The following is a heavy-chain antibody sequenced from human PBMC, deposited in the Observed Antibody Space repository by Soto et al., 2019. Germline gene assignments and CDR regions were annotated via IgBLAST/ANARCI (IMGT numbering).Heavy chain of an antibody. CDR1: GGSFSGYY. J-gene: IGHJ4*02. V-gene: IGHV4-34*01. Sequence: SETLSLTCAVYGGSFSGYYWSWIRQPPGKGLEWIGEINHSGSTNYNPSLKSRVTISVDTSKNQFSLKLSSVTAADTAVYYCAREARYCSGGSCYVRLFDYWGQGTLVTVSS. CDR2: INHSGST. CDR3: AREARYCSGGSCYVRLFDY. D-gene: IGHD2-15*01.